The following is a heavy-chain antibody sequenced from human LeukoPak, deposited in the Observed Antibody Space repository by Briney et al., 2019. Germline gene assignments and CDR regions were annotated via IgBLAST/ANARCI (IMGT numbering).Heavy chain of an antibody. Sequence: RASVKVSCKASGYTFTSYAMNWVRQAPGQGLEWMGWISAYNGNTNYAQKLQGRVTMTTDTSTSTAYMELRSLRSDDTAVYYCARDWVVVVPAASADDAFDIWGQGTMVTVSS. J-gene: IGHJ3*02. CDR2: ISAYNGNT. V-gene: IGHV1-18*01. D-gene: IGHD2-2*01. CDR1: GYTFTSYA. CDR3: ARDWVVVVPAASADDAFDI.